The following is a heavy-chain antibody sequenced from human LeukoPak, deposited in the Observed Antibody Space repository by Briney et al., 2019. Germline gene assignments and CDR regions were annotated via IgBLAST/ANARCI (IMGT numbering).Heavy chain of an antibody. CDR2: IADIATK. Sequence: SETLSLTCSVSGASITSGAYYWGWLRQHPEKGLEWIGYIADIATKFYNPSFKSRVSISMDPSKNLFSLSLTSLTAADTAVYYCARARMGPVPFDSWGQGILVTVSS. D-gene: IGHD1-14*01. J-gene: IGHJ4*02. CDR3: ARARMGPVPFDS. CDR1: GASITSGAYY. V-gene: IGHV4-31*03.